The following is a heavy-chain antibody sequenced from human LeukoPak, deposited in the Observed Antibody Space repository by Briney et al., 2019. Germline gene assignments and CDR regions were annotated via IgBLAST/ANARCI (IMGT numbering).Heavy chain of an antibody. J-gene: IGHJ4*02. CDR1: GYTFTSYG. Sequence: ASVKVSCKPSGYTFTSYGISRVRQAPGQGLEWMGWISAYNGNTHYAQKLQGRVTMTTDTSTSTAYMELRSLRSDDTAVYYCARSWPIVVVPAASAAGDYWGQGTLVTVSS. CDR2: ISAYNGNT. CDR3: ARSWPIVVVPAASAAGDY. D-gene: IGHD2-2*01. V-gene: IGHV1-18*01.